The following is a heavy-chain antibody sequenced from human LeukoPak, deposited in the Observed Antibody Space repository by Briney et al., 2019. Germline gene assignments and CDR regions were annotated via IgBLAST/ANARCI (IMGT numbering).Heavy chain of an antibody. J-gene: IGHJ4*02. D-gene: IGHD6-19*01. CDR1: GFTFSRHP. V-gene: IGHV3-30*04. CDR2: IVYDGSEK. Sequence: GGSLRLSCAASGFTFSRHPMHWVRQAPGEGLEWVAVIVYDGSEKYYKESVKGRFTISRDNSKNTLYLQMDSLRPEDTAVYYCAKDPRTGAVSGIFYFDYWGQGTLLTVSS. CDR3: AKDPRTGAVSGIFYFDY.